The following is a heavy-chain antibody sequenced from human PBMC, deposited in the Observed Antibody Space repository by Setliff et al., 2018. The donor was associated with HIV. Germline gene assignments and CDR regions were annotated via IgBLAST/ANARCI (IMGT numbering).Heavy chain of an antibody. CDR3: AKVDNGHCTSASCRDFDY. CDR1: GFTFSNYA. D-gene: IGHD2-2*03. J-gene: IGHJ4*02. CDR2: ITANGRDT. Sequence: GSLRLSCAASGFTFSNYAMAWVRQAPGKRLDLVAVITANGRDTYHADFLQGRFTISRDNSKNMLYLQMNSLTAEDTAVYYCAKVDNGHCTSASCRDFDYWGQGTLVTVSS. V-gene: IGHV3-23*01.